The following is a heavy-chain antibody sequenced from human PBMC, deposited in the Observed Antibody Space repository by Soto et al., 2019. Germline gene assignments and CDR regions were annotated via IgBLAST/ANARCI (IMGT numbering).Heavy chain of an antibody. J-gene: IGHJ5*02. V-gene: IGHV4-34*01. D-gene: IGHD3-10*01. Sequence: SETLSLTCAVFSASLGDHYWAWIRQSPDKGLEWIGEVHPSGSTDYNPSLKSRLTLSLDTSKNQFSLKVASVTAADTAVYYCARDNGYDSGTYLSWFDPWGQGTLVPVSS. CDR1: SASLGDHY. CDR3: ARDNGYDSGTYLSWFDP. CDR2: VHPSGST.